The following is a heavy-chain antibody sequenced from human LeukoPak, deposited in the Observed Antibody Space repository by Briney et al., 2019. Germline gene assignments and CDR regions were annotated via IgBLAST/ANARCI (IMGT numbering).Heavy chain of an antibody. V-gene: IGHV3-48*03. Sequence: GGSLRLSCAASGFTLSSYEMNWVRLAPGTGLEWISYISRTVNSIYYADSVKGRFTISRDSAKNSLYLQMNSLRAEDTAVYYCARGPYSSNWYVDYWGQGTLVTVAS. CDR1: GFTLSSYE. CDR2: ISRTVNSI. D-gene: IGHD6-13*01. CDR3: ARGPYSSNWYVDY. J-gene: IGHJ4*02.